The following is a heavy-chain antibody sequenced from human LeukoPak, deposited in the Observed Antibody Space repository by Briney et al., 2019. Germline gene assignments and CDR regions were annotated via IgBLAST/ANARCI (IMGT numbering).Heavy chain of an antibody. J-gene: IGHJ5*02. Sequence: SETLSLTYTVSGSSISSGYYWGWIRQPPGKGLEWIGTIHHSGNTYYNPSLKSRVTISIDTSKNQFSLKLSSVTPADTAVYYCARDGGWVMVTEIASWAQEILVTVSS. D-gene: IGHD5-18*01. V-gene: IGHV4-38-2*02. CDR1: GSSISSGYY. CDR3: ARDGGWVMVTEIAS. CDR2: IHHSGNT.